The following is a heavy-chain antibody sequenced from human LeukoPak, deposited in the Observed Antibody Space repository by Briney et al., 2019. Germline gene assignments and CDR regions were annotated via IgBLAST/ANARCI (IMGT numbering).Heavy chain of an antibody. CDR1: GGSISSSSYY. D-gene: IGHD2-15*01. CDR2: IYYSGST. Sequence: SETLSLTCTVSGGSISSSSYYWGWIRQPPGKGLEWIGSIYYSGSTYYNPSLKSRVTISVDTSKNQFSLKLSSVTAADTAVYYCATEGYCSGGSCYEGYGAFDIWGQGTMVTVSS. V-gene: IGHV4-39*01. J-gene: IGHJ3*02. CDR3: ATEGYCSGGSCYEGYGAFDI.